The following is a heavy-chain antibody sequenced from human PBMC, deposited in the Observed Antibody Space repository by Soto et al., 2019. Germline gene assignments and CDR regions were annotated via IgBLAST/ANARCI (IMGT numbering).Heavy chain of an antibody. D-gene: IGHD2-15*01. Sequence: GGSLRLSCAASGFISSSYSMNWVRQAPGKGLEWVSSISSSSSYIYYADSVKGRFTISRDNAKNSLYLQMNSLRAEDTALYYCASQYCSGDTCYSQYFQHWGQGTLVTVSS. CDR3: ASQYCSGDTCYSQYFQH. J-gene: IGHJ1*01. V-gene: IGHV3-21*01. CDR2: ISSSSSYI. CDR1: GFISSSYS.